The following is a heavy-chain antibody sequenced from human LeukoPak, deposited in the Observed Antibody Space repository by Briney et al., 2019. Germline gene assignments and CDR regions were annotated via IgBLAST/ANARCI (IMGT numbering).Heavy chain of an antibody. J-gene: IGHJ4*02. CDR1: GFTFDDYA. CDR3: GKGSGYCSSTSCPPDY. CDR2: ISWNSGSI. V-gene: IGHV3-9*01. Sequence: QSGGSLRLSCTAAGFTFDDYAMHWVRQAPGKGLEWVSGISWNSGSIGYADSVKGRFTISRDNAKHSLYLQMNSLRAEDTALYYCGKGSGYCSSTSCPPDYWGQGTLVTVSS. D-gene: IGHD2-2*01.